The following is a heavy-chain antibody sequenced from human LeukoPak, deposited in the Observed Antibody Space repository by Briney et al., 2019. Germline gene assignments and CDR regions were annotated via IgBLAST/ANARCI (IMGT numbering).Heavy chain of an antibody. D-gene: IGHD1-26*01. J-gene: IGHJ4*02. CDR3: ARVRGSYAFDY. CDR1: RFMFSDYY. V-gene: IGHV3-11*01. CDR2: ISNSGGSPI. Sequence: GGSLRLSCAASRFMFSDYYMSWMRQAPGKGLEWVSYISNSGGSPIYNADSVKGRFTISRDNAKNSLYLQMNSLRAEDTAVYYCARVRGSYAFDYWGQGTLVTDSS.